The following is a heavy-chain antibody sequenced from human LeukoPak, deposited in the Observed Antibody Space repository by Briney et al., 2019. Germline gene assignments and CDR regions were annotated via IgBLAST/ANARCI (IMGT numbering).Heavy chain of an antibody. CDR3: ARIGHEDYYVDY. Sequence: SETLSLTCTVSGGSISSYYWSWIRQPPEKGLEWIGYIYYSGSTNYNPSLKSRVTISVDTSKNQFSLKLSSVTAADTAVYYCARIGHEDYYVDYWGQGTLVTVSS. V-gene: IGHV4-59*01. CDR1: GGSISSYY. CDR2: IYYSGST. J-gene: IGHJ4*02.